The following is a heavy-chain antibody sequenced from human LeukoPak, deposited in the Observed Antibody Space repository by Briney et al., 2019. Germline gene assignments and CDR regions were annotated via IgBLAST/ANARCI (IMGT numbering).Heavy chain of an antibody. CDR1: GCTFSTYS. J-gene: IGHJ4*02. V-gene: IGHV3-48*01. D-gene: IGHD6-19*01. Sequence: GGSLRLSCAASGCTFSTYSMNWVRQAPGKGLEWVSYIGSSSAIVYYADSVKGRFSISRDNAKNSLYLQMNNLGGEDTAVYYCARDGWALDYWGQGTLVTVSS. CDR2: IGSSSAIV. CDR3: ARDGWALDY.